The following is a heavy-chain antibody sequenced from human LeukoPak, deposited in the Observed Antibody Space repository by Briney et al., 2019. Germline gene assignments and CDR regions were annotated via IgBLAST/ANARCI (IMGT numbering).Heavy chain of an antibody. V-gene: IGHV3-66*01. CDR1: GFTFSDYY. J-gene: IGHJ4*02. CDR3: AREPLRGYSYGLDY. CDR2: IYSGGST. Sequence: GGSLRLSCAASGFTFSDYYMSWIRQAPGKGLEWVSVIYSGGSTYYADSVKGRFTISRDNSKNTLYLQMNGLRAEDTAVYYCAREPLRGYSYGLDYWGQGTLVTVSS. D-gene: IGHD5-18*01.